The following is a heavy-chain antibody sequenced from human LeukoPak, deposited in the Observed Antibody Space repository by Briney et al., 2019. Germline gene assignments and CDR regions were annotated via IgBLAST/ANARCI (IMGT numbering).Heavy chain of an antibody. CDR2: TSGSGGST. Sequence: GGSLRLSCAASGFTFSSYAMSWVRQAPGKGLEWVSATSGSGGSTYYADSVKGRFTISRDNPKNTLFLQMNSLRAEDTAVYYCAEGYHYGSGSSYDAFDIWGQGTMVTVSS. D-gene: IGHD3-10*01. CDR3: AEGYHYGSGSSYDAFDI. V-gene: IGHV3-23*01. CDR1: GFTFSSYA. J-gene: IGHJ3*02.